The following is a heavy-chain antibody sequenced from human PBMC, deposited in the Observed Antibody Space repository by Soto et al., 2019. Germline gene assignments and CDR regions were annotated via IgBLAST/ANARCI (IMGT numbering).Heavy chain of an antibody. V-gene: IGHV3-74*01. J-gene: IGHJ4*02. CDR2: IHADGTST. D-gene: IGHD2-2*01. Sequence: DVQLVESGGGLVQPGGSLRLSCAASGFTFSNSWMHWVRQVSGKGLEWVSRIHADGTSTSYADSVKGRFTISRDNAKNTLYLHVNSLRAEDTAVYYCVKVLARGVGVPRFYFDSWGQGALVTVSS. CDR3: VKVLARGVGVPRFYFDS. CDR1: GFTFSNSW.